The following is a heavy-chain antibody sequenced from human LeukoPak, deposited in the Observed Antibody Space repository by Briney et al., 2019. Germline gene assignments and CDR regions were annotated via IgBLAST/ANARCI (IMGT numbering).Heavy chain of an antibody. CDR3: ARGVNYYYDSSGYSGNFDY. CDR2: ISAYNGNT. CDR1: GYTFTSYD. J-gene: IGHJ4*02. V-gene: IGHV1-18*04. Sequence: GASVKVSFKASGYTFTSYDINWVRQATGQGLEWMGWISAYNGNTNYAQKLQGRVTMTTDTSTSTAYMELRSLRSDDTAVYYCARGVNYYYDSSGYSGNFDYWGQGTLVTVSS. D-gene: IGHD3-22*01.